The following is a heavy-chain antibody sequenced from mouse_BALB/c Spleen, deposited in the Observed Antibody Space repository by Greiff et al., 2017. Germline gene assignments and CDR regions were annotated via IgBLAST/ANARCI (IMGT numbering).Heavy chain of an antibody. Sequence: QVQLQQSGAELVRPGTSVKVSCKASGYAFTNYLIEWVKQRPGKGLEWIRVINPGSGGTNYNEKFKGKATLTADKSSSTAYMQLSSLTSDDSAVYFCARGGTYFDYWGQGTTLTVSS. D-gene: IGHD3-3*01. CDR1: GYAFTNYL. J-gene: IGHJ2*01. CDR2: INPGSGGT. CDR3: ARGGTYFDY. V-gene: IGHV1-54*01.